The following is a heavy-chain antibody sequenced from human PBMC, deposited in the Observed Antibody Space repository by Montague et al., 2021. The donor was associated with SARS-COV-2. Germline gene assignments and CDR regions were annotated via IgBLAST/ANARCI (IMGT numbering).Heavy chain of an antibody. D-gene: IGHD3-3*01. Sequence: SETLSLTCAVYGGCLSGYYWAWIRQTPGKGLEWIGEINHSGNTNYNPSLKSRLTISVDTSKKQFSLKLSSVTTADTAVYYCARGADYDFWSGYLRYKWFDPWGLGTPVTVSS. CDR3: ARGADYDFWSGYLRYKWFDP. CDR1: GGCLSGYY. V-gene: IGHV4-34*01. J-gene: IGHJ5*02. CDR2: INHSGNT.